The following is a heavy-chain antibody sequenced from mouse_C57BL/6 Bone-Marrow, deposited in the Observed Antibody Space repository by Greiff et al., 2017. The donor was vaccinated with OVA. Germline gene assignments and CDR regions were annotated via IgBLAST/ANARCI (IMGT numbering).Heavy chain of an antibody. CDR2: IYPRSGNT. D-gene: IGHD1-1*01. Sequence: QVQLKQSGAELARPGASVKLSCKASGYTFTSYGISWVKQRTGQGLEWIGEIYPRSGNTYYNEKFKGKATLTADKSSSTAYMELRSLTSEDSAVYFCARWVYYGSSYGYFDVWGTGTTVTVSS. V-gene: IGHV1-81*01. J-gene: IGHJ1*03. CDR1: GYTFTSYG. CDR3: ARWVYYGSSYGYFDV.